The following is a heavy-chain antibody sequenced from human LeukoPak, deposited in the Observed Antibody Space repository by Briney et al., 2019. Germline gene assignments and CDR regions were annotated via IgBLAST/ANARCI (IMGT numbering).Heavy chain of an antibody. CDR3: IVFGDSNH. Sequence: GGSLRLSCAASGLTGSHNYVSWVRQAPGKGLEWVSAIHTSGDTCYADSVKGRFTISRDTSKNTLYLQINSLRVEGTAVYYCIVFGDSNHWGQGTLVTVSS. D-gene: IGHD4-17*01. CDR2: IHTSGDT. J-gene: IGHJ5*02. V-gene: IGHV3-53*01. CDR1: GLTGSHNY.